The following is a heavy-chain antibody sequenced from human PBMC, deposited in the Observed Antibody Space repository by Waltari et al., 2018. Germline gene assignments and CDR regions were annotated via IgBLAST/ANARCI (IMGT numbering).Heavy chain of an antibody. D-gene: IGHD2-15*01. V-gene: IGHV3-23*01. Sequence: EVQLLESGGGLVQPGGSLRLSCAASGFTFSNYAMTWVRQAPGTGLEWVSAITGSGNSAYYPVSVKGRFTSAMNNSKNTLYLQMNSLRVADTAVYSCARVLCSRDSCFRGIYFYAMDVWGQGTTVTISS. CDR2: ITGSGNSA. J-gene: IGHJ6*02. CDR1: GFTFSNYA. CDR3: ARVLCSRDSCFRGIYFYAMDV.